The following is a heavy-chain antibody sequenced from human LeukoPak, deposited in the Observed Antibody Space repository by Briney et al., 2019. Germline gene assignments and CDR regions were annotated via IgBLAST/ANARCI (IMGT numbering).Heavy chain of an antibody. CDR2: MSYSGST. Sequence: SETLSLTCTVSGGSISSSIYYWGWIRQPPGKGLEWIGSMSYSGSTYYNPSLKSRVTISVDTSKNQFSLKLSSVTAADTAVYYCARVRSSSWYTKSPTRGEIDYWGQGTLVTVSS. CDR1: GGSISSSIYY. J-gene: IGHJ4*02. V-gene: IGHV4-39*07. D-gene: IGHD6-13*01. CDR3: ARVRSSSWYTKSPTRGEIDY.